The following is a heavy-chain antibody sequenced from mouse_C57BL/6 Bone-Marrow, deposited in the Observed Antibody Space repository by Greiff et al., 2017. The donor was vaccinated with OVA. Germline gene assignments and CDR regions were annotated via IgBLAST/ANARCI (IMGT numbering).Heavy chain of an antibody. J-gene: IGHJ2*01. D-gene: IGHD2-1*01. Sequence: VQLKESGAELVRPGASVKLSCTASGFNIKDDYMHWVKQRPEQGLEWIGWIDTENGDTEYASKFKGKATITADTSSNTAYLQLSSLTSEDTAVYSCTSYGNFDYWGPGTTLTVSS. CDR2: IDTENGDT. CDR3: TSYGNFDY. CDR1: GFNIKDDY. V-gene: IGHV14-4*01.